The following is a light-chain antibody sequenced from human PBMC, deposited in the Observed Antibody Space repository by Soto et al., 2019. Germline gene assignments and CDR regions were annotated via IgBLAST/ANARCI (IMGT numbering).Light chain of an antibody. CDR2: FSH. J-gene: IGLJ1*01. Sequence: QSVLTQPPSASGTPGQTVTISCSGGTSNIGTNSIAWYQHLPGTAPKLLIYFSHQRPLGVPDRFSGSKSGTSGSLVISGLQSEDEADYYCATWDDTLTGYVFGTGTKLTVL. CDR3: ATWDDTLTGYV. V-gene: IGLV1-44*01. CDR1: TSNIGTNS.